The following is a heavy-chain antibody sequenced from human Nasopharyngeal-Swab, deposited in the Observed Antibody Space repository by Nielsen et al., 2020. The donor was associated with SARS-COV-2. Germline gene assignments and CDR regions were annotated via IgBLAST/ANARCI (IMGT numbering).Heavy chain of an antibody. J-gene: IGHJ6*02. CDR3: SRQRVTNHYYYYGMDV. Sequence: AACLKISCKGSGYSFTSYWISWVRQMPGKGLEWMGRIDPSDSYTNYSPSFQGHVTISADKSIRTAYLQWSSLKASDTAIYYCSRQRVTNHYYYYGMDVWGQGTTVTVSS. CDR2: IDPSDSYT. D-gene: IGHD5-18*01. V-gene: IGHV5-10-1*01. CDR1: GYSFTSYW.